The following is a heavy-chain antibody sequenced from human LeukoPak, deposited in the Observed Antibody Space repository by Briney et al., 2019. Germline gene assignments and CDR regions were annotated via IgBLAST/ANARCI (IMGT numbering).Heavy chain of an antibody. V-gene: IGHV3-30*03. CDR2: ISYDEIDK. J-gene: IGHJ3*01. CDR3: ARVGCGPDGYSEGALDV. D-gene: IGHD2-21*02. Sequence: GGSLRLSCSASGFTFSSYDIHWVRQAPGKGLEWVAAISYDEIDKYFADSVKGRLTISRGSSKNTVYLQMNSLRPEDTALYYCARVGCGPDGYSEGALDVGGQGTLVTVSS. CDR1: GFTFSSYD.